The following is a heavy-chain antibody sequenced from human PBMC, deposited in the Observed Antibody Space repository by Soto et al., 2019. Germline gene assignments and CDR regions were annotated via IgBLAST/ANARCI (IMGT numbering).Heavy chain of an antibody. CDR2: ISGSGGST. D-gene: IGHD3-10*01. CDR1: GFTFSSYA. CDR3: ANTYYYGSGPQPGFDY. V-gene: IGHV3-23*01. Sequence: GGSLRLSCAASGFTFSSYAMSWVRQAPGKGLEWVSAISGSGGSTYYADSVKGRFTISRDNSKNTLYLQMNSLRAEDTAVYYCANTYYYGSGPQPGFDYWGQGTLVTVSS. J-gene: IGHJ4*02.